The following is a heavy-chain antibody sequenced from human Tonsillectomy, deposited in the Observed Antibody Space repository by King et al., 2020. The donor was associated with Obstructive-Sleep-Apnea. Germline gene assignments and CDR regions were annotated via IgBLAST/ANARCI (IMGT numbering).Heavy chain of an antibody. CDR1: GFSLSNSRIG. CDR3: ARIRGRGFGVNFDY. V-gene: IGHV2-26*01. D-gene: IGHD3-10*01. J-gene: IGHJ4*02. Sequence: TLKESGPVLVKPTETLTLTCTVSGFSLSNSRIGVSWFLQPPGKALEWVVHIFSNDQKSYSTSLKSRITISKDTSKSQVVLTMTNMDPVDTATYYCARIRGRGFGVNFDYWGQGTLVTVSS. CDR2: IFSNDQK.